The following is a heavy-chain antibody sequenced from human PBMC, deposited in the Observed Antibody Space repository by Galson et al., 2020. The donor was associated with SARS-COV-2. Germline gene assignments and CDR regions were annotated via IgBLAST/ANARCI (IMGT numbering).Heavy chain of an antibody. CDR1: GFTFSRYA. CDR2: ISYDGSNK. Sequence: GESLKISCAASGFTFSRYAMPWVRQAPGQGLEWVAGISYDGSNKYYADSVKGRFTISRDHSKNTLYLQMNSLRAEDTAVYYCAREPPGYCGGDCYPDYWGQVTLVTVSS. J-gene: IGHJ4*02. CDR3: AREPPGYCGGDCYPDY. V-gene: IGHV3-30*04. D-gene: IGHD2-21*02.